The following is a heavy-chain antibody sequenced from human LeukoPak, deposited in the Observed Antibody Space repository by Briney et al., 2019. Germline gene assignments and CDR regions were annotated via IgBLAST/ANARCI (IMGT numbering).Heavy chain of an antibody. D-gene: IGHD2-8*01. CDR2: INPNSGGT. J-gene: IGHJ6*03. Sequence: ASVKVSCKASGYTFTGYYMHWVRQAPGQGLEWMGWINPNSGGTNYAQKFQGRVTMTRDTSISTAYMELSSLRSEDTAVYYCAILGRGYCTNGVCYTYMDVWGKGTTVTVSS. V-gene: IGHV1-2*02. CDR3: AILGRGYCTNGVCYTYMDV. CDR1: GYTFTGYY.